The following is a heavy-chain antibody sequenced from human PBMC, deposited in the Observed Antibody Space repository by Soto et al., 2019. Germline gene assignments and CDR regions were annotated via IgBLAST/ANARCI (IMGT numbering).Heavy chain of an antibody. CDR2: ITVGGAQK. CDR3: TRMPGGGWQRFFDY. D-gene: IGHD5-12*01. Sequence: EVKLLESGGSLVQPGGSLRLSCEASGFTFIDHDMSWVRQAPGKGLEWVSSITVGGAQKDYGQSVKGRFTISRDHSNNPLVLQMDGLEFEYTAIDYCTRMPGGGWQRFFDYWGQGTVVTVSS. J-gene: IGHJ4*02. V-gene: IGHV3-23*01. CDR1: GFTFIDHD.